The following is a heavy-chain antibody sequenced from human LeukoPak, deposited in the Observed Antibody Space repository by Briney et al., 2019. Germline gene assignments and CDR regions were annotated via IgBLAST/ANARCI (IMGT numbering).Heavy chain of an antibody. V-gene: IGHV4-59*08. Sequence: SETLSLTCTVSGGSISSDYWSWIRQPPGKGLEWIGYIYYSGSTYYNPSLKSRVTISVDTSKNQFSLKLSSVTAADTAVYYCARHPDGDYYFDYWGQGTLVTVSS. J-gene: IGHJ4*02. CDR2: IYYSGST. CDR1: GGSISSDY. CDR3: ARHPDGDYYFDY. D-gene: IGHD4-17*01.